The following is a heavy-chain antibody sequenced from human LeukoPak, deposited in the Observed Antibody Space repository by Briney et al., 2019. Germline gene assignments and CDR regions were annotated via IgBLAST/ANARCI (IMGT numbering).Heavy chain of an antibody. CDR1: GGSISSGAYY. V-gene: IGHV4-61*08. CDR2: IYYSGST. J-gene: IGHJ4*02. Sequence: SETLSLTCTVSGGSISSGAYYWGWIRQPPGKGLEWIGYIYYSGSTNYNPSLKSRVTISVDTSKNQFSLKLSSVTAADTAVYYCARAPSYSEFDYWGQGTLVTVSS. CDR3: ARAPSYSEFDY. D-gene: IGHD2-15*01.